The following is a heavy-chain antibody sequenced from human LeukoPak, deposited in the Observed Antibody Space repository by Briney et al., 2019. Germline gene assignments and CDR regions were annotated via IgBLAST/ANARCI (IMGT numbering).Heavy chain of an antibody. J-gene: IGHJ4*02. V-gene: IGHV4-4*02. D-gene: IGHD6-19*01. CDR1: GGSISSSNW. Sequence: SGTLSLTCAVSGGSISSSNWWSWIRQPPGKGLEWIGSIYYSGSTYYNPSLKSRVTISVDTSKNQFSLKLSSVTAADTAVYYCARAISSGWYDYWGQGTLVTVSS. CDR2: IYYSGST. CDR3: ARAISSGWYDY.